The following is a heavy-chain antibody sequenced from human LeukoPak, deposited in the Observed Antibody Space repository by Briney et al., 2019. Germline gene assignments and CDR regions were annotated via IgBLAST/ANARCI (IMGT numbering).Heavy chain of an antibody. CDR2: IIPIFGTA. J-gene: IGHJ4*02. D-gene: IGHD3-9*01. V-gene: IGHV1-69*01. Sequence: GSSVKVSCKASGGTFSRYAISWVRQAPGQGLEWMGGIIPIFGTANYAQKFQGRVTITADESTSTAYMELSSLRSEDTAVYYCAREYYDILTGYYNDYWGQGTLVTVSS. CDR3: AREYYDILTGYYNDY. CDR1: GGTFSRYA.